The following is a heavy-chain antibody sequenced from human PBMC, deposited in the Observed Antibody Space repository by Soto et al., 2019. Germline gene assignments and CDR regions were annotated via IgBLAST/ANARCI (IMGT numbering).Heavy chain of an antibody. Sequence: QVQLVESGGGVVQPGRSLRLSCAASGFTFSSYGMHWVRQALGKGLEWVAVISYDGSNKYYADSVKGRFTISRDNSKNTLYLQMNSLRAEDTAVYYCAKDAPYSSGWLFDYWGQGTLVTVSS. D-gene: IGHD6-19*01. V-gene: IGHV3-30*18. CDR1: GFTFSSYG. CDR2: ISYDGSNK. CDR3: AKDAPYSSGWLFDY. J-gene: IGHJ4*02.